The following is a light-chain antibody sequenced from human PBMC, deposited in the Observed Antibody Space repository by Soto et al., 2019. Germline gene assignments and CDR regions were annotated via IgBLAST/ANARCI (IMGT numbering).Light chain of an antibody. CDR2: AAS. V-gene: IGKV1-8*01. CDR3: QQYYSYLT. J-gene: IGKJ1*01. Sequence: AIRMTQSPSSLSASTGDRVTITCRASQGISSYLAWYQQKPGKAPKLLIYAASTLQSGVPSRFSGSGSGTDCTLTISCLQSEDFATYYCQQYYSYLTFGQGTKVEIK. CDR1: QGISSY.